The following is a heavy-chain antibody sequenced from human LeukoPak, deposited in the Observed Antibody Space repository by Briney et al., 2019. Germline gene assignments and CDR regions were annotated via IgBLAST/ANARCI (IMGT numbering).Heavy chain of an antibody. J-gene: IGHJ5*02. V-gene: IGHV1-69*05. CDR2: IIPIFGTA. CDR3: AREMYYYDPPGGNLRFDP. Sequence: SVKVSCKASGGTFSSYAISWVRQAPGQGLEWMGGIIPIFGTANYAQKFQGRVTITTDESTSTAYMELSSLRSEDTAVYYCAREMYYYDPPGGNLRFDPWGQGTLVTVSS. CDR1: GGTFSSYA. D-gene: IGHD3-22*01.